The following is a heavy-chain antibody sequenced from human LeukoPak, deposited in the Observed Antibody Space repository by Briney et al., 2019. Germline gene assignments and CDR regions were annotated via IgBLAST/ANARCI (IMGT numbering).Heavy chain of an antibody. CDR1: GGSISSYY. CDR2: IYYTGST. V-gene: IGHV4-59*08. D-gene: IGHD6-19*01. Sequence: PSETLSLTCTVSGGSISSYYWSWIRQPPGKGLEWIGYIYYTGSTNYNPSLKSRVTMSLDTSKNQFSLKLTSVTAADTAVYYCARRGAGSPFDYWGQGTLVTVSS. J-gene: IGHJ4*02. CDR3: ARRGAGSPFDY.